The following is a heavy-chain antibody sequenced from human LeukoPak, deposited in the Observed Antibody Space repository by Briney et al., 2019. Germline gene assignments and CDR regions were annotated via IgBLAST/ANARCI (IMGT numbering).Heavy chain of an antibody. V-gene: IGHV4-61*02. D-gene: IGHD2-2*01. CDR3: ARGYCSSTSRDWFDP. Sequence: SETLSLTCTVSGGSISSGSYYWSWIRQPAGKGLEWIGRIYTSGSTNYNPSLKSRVTISVDTSKNQFSLKLSSVTAADTAVYYCARGYCSSTSRDWFDPWGQGTLVTVSS. CDR1: GGSISSGSYY. J-gene: IGHJ5*02. CDR2: IYTSGST.